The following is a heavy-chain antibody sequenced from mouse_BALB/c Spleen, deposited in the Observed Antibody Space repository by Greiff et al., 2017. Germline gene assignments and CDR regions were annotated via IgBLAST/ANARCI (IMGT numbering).Heavy chain of an antibody. CDR1: GYTFTSYW. J-gene: IGHJ4*01. Sequence: VQLQQSGAELAKPGASVKMSCKASGYTFTSYWMHWVKQRPGQGLEWIGYINPSTGYTEYNQKFKDKATLTADKSSSTAYMQLSSLTSEDSAVYYCATGYGRDAMDYWGQGTSVTVSS. D-gene: IGHD3-1*01. CDR2: INPSTGYT. V-gene: IGHV1-7*01. CDR3: ATGYGRDAMDY.